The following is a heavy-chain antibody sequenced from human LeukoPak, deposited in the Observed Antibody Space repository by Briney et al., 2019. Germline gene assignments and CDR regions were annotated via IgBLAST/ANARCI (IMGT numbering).Heavy chain of an antibody. Sequence: SGESLKISCKSSGYTFTGYWIGWVRQMPGKGLEWMGIISPGDSDTRYSPSFQGQVTMSADKSINTAYLQWGSLKASDTAMYYCARGRGATVITNFDFWGQGTLVSVSS. J-gene: IGHJ4*02. CDR2: ISPGDSDT. CDR1: GYTFTGYW. D-gene: IGHD4-23*01. CDR3: ARGRGATVITNFDF. V-gene: IGHV5-51*01.